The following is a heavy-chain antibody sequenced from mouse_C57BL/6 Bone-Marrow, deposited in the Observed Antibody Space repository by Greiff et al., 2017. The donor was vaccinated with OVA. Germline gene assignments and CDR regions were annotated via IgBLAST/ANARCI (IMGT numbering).Heavy chain of an antibody. CDR1: GFSLSTFGMG. Sequence: ESGPGLLQPSQTLSLTCSFSGFSLSTFGMGVGWIRQPSGMGLEWLAYIWWDDDNYSNPALKSWLTISNDTSNNPVFLKIDNVDTAETATYYCARIVHGNWGQGTLVTVSA. V-gene: IGHV8-8*01. J-gene: IGHJ3*01. CDR3: ARIVHGN. CDR2: IWWDDDN.